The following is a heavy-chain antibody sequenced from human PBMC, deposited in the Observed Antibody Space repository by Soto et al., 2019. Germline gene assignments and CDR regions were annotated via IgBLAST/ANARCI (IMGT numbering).Heavy chain of an antibody. CDR2: SYYSASN. CDR1: GGSISSYY. D-gene: IGHD2-21*02. CDR3: ARDGTYCGGDCSRAFDI. V-gene: IGHV4-59*12. J-gene: IGHJ3*02. Sequence: ASETLSLTCTVSGGSISSYYWSWIRQPPGTGLEWIGYSYYSASNNYNPSLKSRVTISVDTSKNQFSLKPSSVTAADTAVYYCARDGTYCGGDCSRAFDIWGQGTMVTV.